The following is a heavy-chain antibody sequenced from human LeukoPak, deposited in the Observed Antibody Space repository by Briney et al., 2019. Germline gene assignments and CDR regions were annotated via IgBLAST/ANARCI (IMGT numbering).Heavy chain of an antibody. CDR2: IYYSGST. V-gene: IGHV4-59*01. D-gene: IGHD2-2*01. Sequence: SETLSLTRTVSGGSISSYYWSWIRQPPGKGLEWIGYIYYSGSTNYNPSLKSRVTISVDTSKNQFSLKLSSVTAADTAVYYCASSRGGCSSTSCYDYWGQGTPVTVSS. CDR1: GGSISSYY. J-gene: IGHJ4*02. CDR3: ASSRGGCSSTSCYDY.